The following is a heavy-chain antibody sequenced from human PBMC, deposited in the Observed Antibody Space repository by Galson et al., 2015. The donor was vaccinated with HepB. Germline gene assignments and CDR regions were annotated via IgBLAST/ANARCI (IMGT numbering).Heavy chain of an antibody. V-gene: IGHV3-30*04. J-gene: IGHJ4*02. CDR1: GFTFSSYA. D-gene: IGHD4-17*01. Sequence: SLRLSCAASGFTFSSYAMHWVRQAPGKGLEWVAVISYDGSNKYYADSVKGRFTISRDNSKNTLYLLMNSLRAEDTAVYYCARDGESYGDSGLGYWGQGTLVTVSS. CDR2: ISYDGSNK. CDR3: ARDGESYGDSGLGY.